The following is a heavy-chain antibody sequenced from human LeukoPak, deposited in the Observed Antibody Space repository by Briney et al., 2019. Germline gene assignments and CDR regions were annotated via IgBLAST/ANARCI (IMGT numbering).Heavy chain of an antibody. D-gene: IGHD3-10*01. J-gene: IGHJ4*02. CDR1: GGSISSSSYY. CDR3: AVEFLGYGSGSYFDY. V-gene: IGHV4-39*01. CDR2: IYYSGST. Sequence: PSETLSPTCTVSGGSISSSSYYWGWIRQPPGKGLEWIGSIYYSGSTYYNPSLKSRVTISVDTSKNQFSLKLSSVTAADTAVYYCAVEFLGYGSGSYFDYWGQGTLVTVSS.